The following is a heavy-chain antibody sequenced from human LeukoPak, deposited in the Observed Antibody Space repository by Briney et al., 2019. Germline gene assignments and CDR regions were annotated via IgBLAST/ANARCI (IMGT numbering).Heavy chain of an antibody. D-gene: IGHD1-26*01. CDR1: GGSFGGYY. J-gene: IGHJ4*02. V-gene: IGHV4-34*01. CDR2: INHSGST. Sequence: PSETLSLTCAVYGGSFGGYYWSWIRQPPGKGLEWIGEINHSGSTNYNPSLKSRVTISVDTSKNQFSLKLSSVTAADTAVYYCARGPYSGSYQSIWGQGTLVTVSS. CDR3: ARGPYSGSYQSI.